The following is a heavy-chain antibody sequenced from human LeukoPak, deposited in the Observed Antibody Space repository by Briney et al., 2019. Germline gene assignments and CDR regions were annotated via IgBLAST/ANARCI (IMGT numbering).Heavy chain of an antibody. V-gene: IGHV3-30*02. CDR3: AKDWNTYGQRSAVDY. D-gene: IGHD1/OR15-1a*01. CDR1: GFTFSSYG. CDR2: IWYDGSNK. J-gene: IGHJ4*02. Sequence: PGGSLRLSCAASGFTFSSYGMHWVRQAPGKGLEWVAVIWYDGSNKYYADSVKGRFTISRDNSKNTLYLQMNSLRGEDTAVYYCAKDWNTYGQRSAVDYWGQGTLVTVSS.